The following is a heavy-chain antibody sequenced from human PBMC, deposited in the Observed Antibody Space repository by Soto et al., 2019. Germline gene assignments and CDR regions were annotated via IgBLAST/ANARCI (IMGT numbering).Heavy chain of an antibody. CDR1: GGSISSYY. CDR3: ARDQYGDYAEDNWFDP. J-gene: IGHJ5*02. CDR2: IYYSGST. Sequence: QVQLQESGPGLVKPSETLSLTCTVSGGSISSYYWSWIRQPPGKGLEWIGYIYYSGSTNYNPSLKSRVTISVDTSKNQFSLKLSSVTAADTAVYYCARDQYGDYAEDNWFDPWGQGTLVTVSS. V-gene: IGHV4-59*01. D-gene: IGHD4-17*01.